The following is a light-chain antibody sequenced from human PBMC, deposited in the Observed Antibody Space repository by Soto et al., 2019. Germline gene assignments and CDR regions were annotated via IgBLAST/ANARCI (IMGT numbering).Light chain of an antibody. CDR1: QSVINSY. CDR2: GTS. Sequence: ESVLTQSPGTLSLPPGERASLSCRASQSVINSYLAWYQQKPGQAPRLLISGTSNRATGIPDRFSGSGSGTDFTLTISRLEPEDFAVYYCQQYGSSPQWTFGQGTKVDIK. J-gene: IGKJ1*01. V-gene: IGKV3-20*01. CDR3: QQYGSSPQWT.